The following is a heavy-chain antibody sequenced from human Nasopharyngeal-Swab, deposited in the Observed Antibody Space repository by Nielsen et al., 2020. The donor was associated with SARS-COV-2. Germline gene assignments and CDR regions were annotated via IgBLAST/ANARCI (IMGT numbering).Heavy chain of an antibody. Sequence: GESLKISCAASGFTFSSYSMNWVRQAPGKGPEWVSYISSSSSTIYYADSVKGRFTISRDNAKNSLYLQMNSLRAEDTAVYYCARGGMVVVVPAGRTKNYMDVWGKGTTVTVSS. CDR2: ISSSSSTI. D-gene: IGHD2-2*01. J-gene: IGHJ6*03. CDR1: GFTFSSYS. CDR3: ARGGMVVVVPAGRTKNYMDV. V-gene: IGHV3-48*01.